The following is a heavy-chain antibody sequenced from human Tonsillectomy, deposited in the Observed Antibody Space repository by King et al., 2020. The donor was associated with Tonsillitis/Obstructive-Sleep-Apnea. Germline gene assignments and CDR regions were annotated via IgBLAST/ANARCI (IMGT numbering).Heavy chain of an antibody. Sequence: QLVQSGGGVVQPGRSLRLSCAASGFTFNNYGMHWVRQAPGKGLEWVAVIWYDGSNKYYADSVKGRFTISRDNSKNTLFLEMNSLRAEDTAVYYCATWAGTTVTDDWGQGTLVTVSS. CDR1: GFTFNNYG. CDR2: IWYDGSNK. CDR3: ATWAGTTVTDD. D-gene: IGHD4-17*01. J-gene: IGHJ4*02. V-gene: IGHV3-33*01.